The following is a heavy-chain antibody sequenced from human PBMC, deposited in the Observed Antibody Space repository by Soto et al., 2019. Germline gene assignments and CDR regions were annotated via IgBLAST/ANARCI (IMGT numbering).Heavy chain of an antibody. V-gene: IGHV3-11*01. CDR3: ARAYSDAFDI. CDR1: GFTFSDYY. D-gene: IGHD2-15*01. J-gene: IGHJ3*02. CDR2: ISSSGTGI. Sequence: KSGGSLRLSCAASGFTFSDYYMIWIRQAPGKGLEWLAYISSSGTGIYYPDSVKGRFTISRDNAKNSLYLQMSSLRAEDTAVYYCARAYSDAFDIWGQGAMVTVSS.